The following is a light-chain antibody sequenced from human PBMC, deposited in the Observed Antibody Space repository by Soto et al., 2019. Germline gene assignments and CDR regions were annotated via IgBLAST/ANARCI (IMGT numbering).Light chain of an antibody. CDR1: QTISNW. Sequence: DIQMTQSPSTLSASVGDRVTITCRASQTISNWLAWYQQKPGKAPKLLIYDASSLEGGVPSRFSGSGSGTEFPLTLSRLQPDDFATYYCQQYYSYWTFGQGTKVEIK. CDR3: QQYYSYWT. CDR2: DAS. V-gene: IGKV1-5*01. J-gene: IGKJ1*01.